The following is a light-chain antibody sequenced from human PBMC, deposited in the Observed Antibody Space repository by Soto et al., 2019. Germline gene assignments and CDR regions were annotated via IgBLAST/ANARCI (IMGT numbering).Light chain of an antibody. CDR3: QQRSGWPST. CDR1: QSVRSY. V-gene: IGKV3-11*01. J-gene: IGKJ4*01. CDR2: DAS. Sequence: EIVLTQSPVTLSLSPGERATLSCRASQSVRSYLAWYQQKPGQAPRLLIYDASSRAAGIPTRFSGSGSGTDFTLTISSLEPEDFALYYCQQRSGWPSTFGGGTKVEIK.